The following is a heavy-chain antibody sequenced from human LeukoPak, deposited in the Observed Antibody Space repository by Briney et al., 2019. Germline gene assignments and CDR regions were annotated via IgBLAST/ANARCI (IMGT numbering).Heavy chain of an antibody. CDR1: GFTFSSFG. V-gene: IGHV3-30*03. Sequence: GGSLRLSCAASGFTFSSFGMHWVRQAPGKGLEWVALILYDGSSKWYADSVKGRFTISRDNSKNTLYLQMNSLGAEDTAVYYCARAGLESRTPYFDYWGQGTLVTVSS. CDR2: ILYDGSSK. CDR3: ARAGLESRTPYFDY. D-gene: IGHD3-3*01. J-gene: IGHJ4*02.